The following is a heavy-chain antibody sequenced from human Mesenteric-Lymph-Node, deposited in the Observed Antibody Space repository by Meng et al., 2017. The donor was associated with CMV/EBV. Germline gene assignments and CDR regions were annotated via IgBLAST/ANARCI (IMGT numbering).Heavy chain of an antibody. CDR2: IRFDGTYK. Sequence: GESLKISCVASGFTFSSYGMHWVRQAPGKGLEWVGFIRFDGTYKYYADSVKGRFTISRDNSKNTLHLEMNSLRTEDTAVHFCAKGDDSTGYYRAYYFMDVWGQGTT. CDR3: AKGDDSTGYYRAYYFMDV. D-gene: IGHD3-22*01. J-gene: IGHJ6*02. V-gene: IGHV3-30*02. CDR1: GFTFSSYG.